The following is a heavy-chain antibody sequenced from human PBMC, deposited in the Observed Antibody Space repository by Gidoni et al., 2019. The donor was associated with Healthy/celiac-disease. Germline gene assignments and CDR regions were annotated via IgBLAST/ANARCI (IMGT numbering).Heavy chain of an antibody. Sequence: EVQLVESGGGLIQPGGSLRLSCAASGFTVSSNYMSWVRQAPGKGLEWVSVIYSGGSTYYADSVKGRFTISRDNSKNTLYLPMNSLRAEDTAVYYCATSGSYSYYYYGMDVWGQGTTVTVSS. CDR2: IYSGGST. J-gene: IGHJ6*02. D-gene: IGHD1-26*01. CDR3: ATSGSYSYYYYGMDV. CDR1: GFTVSSNY. V-gene: IGHV3-53*01.